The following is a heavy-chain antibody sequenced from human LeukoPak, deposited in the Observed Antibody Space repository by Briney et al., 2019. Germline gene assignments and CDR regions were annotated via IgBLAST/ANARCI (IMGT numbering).Heavy chain of an antibody. J-gene: IGHJ4*02. CDR1: GDSISSHY. D-gene: IGHD3-9*01. CDR2: IYYSGNT. CDR3: ARAPYYDILTGLNYFDY. V-gene: IGHV4-59*11. Sequence: SETLSLTCSVSGDSISSHYWSWIRQPPGKGLEYIGYIYYSGNTYYNPSLKSRLSISIETSKKQFSLRLSSVTAADTAVYYCARAPYYDILTGLNYFDYWGQGALVTVSS.